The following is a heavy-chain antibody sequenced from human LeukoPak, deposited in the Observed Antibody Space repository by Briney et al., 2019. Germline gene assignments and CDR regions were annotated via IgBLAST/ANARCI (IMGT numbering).Heavy chain of an antibody. Sequence: GASLQISCKGSGYIFTSYWIGWVRQLPGKGLEWMGIIYPGDSDTRYSPSFQGQVTISADKSISTASLQWSSLKASDTAMYYCARLLVATTLRGPFDYWGQGTLVTVSS. CDR3: ARLLVATTLRGPFDY. V-gene: IGHV5-51*01. D-gene: IGHD2/OR15-2a*01. CDR2: IYPGDSDT. CDR1: GYIFTSYW. J-gene: IGHJ4*02.